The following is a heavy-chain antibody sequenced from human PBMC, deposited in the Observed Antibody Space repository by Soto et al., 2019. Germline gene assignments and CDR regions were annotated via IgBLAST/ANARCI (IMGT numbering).Heavy chain of an antibody. Sequence: SETLSLTCTVSGGSISSGGYYWSWIRQHPGKGLEWIGYIYYSGSTNYNPSLKSRVTISVDTSKNQFSLKLSSVTAADTAVYYCARRYGGNFDYWGQGTLVTVSS. V-gene: IGHV4-61*08. CDR3: ARRYGGNFDY. D-gene: IGHD3-16*01. CDR1: GGSISSGGYY. CDR2: IYYSGST. J-gene: IGHJ4*02.